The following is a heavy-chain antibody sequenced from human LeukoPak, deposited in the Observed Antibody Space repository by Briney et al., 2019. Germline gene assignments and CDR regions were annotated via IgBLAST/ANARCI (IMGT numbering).Heavy chain of an antibody. CDR2: IIPILGIA. J-gene: IGHJ1*01. CDR3: ASPLGYSSGWSAEYFQH. CDR1: GGTFSSYA. V-gene: IGHV1-69*04. D-gene: IGHD6-19*01. Sequence: ASVKVSCKASGGTFSSYAISWVRQAPGQGLEWMGRIIPILGIANYAQKFQGRVTITADKSTSTAYMELSSLRSEDTAVYYCASPLGYSSGWSAEYFQHWGQGTLVTVSS.